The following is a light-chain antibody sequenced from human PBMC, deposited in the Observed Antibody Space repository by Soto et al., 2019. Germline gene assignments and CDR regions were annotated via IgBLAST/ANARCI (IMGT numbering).Light chain of an antibody. J-gene: IGKJ3*01. Sequence: EIVLTQSPATLSLSPGERATLSCRASQSVSSYLAWYQQKPGQAPRLLLYDASNRATGIPARFSGSGSGTGFTLTISSLEPEDFAFYYCQQRSNWPLLFSFGPGTKVDIK. CDR2: DAS. CDR1: QSVSSY. CDR3: QQRSNWPLLFS. V-gene: IGKV3-11*01.